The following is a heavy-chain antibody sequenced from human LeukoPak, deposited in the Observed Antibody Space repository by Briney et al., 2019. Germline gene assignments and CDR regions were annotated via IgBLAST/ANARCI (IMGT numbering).Heavy chain of an antibody. CDR3: AKGEVRFLEWFIDY. CDR2: ISWNSGSI. Sequence: PGRSRRLSCAASGFTFDDYAMHWVRQAPGKGLEWVSGISWNSGSIGYADSVKGRFTISRDNAKNSLYLQMNSLRAEDVALYYCAKGEVRFLEWFIDYWGQGTLVTVSS. D-gene: IGHD3-3*01. V-gene: IGHV3-9*03. J-gene: IGHJ4*02. CDR1: GFTFDDYA.